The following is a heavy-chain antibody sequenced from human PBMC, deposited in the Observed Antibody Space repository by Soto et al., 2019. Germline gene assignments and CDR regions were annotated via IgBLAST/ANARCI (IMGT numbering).Heavy chain of an antibody. V-gene: IGHV1-69*13. CDR1: GGTFSSYA. J-gene: IGHJ3*02. Sequence: ASVKVSCKASGGTFSSYAISWVRQAPGQGLEWMGGIIPIFGTANYAQKFQGRVTITADESTSTAYMELSSLRSEDTAVYYCARDLTLPDIVVVVAATEAFDIWGQGTMVTVSS. CDR3: ARDLTLPDIVVVVAATEAFDI. CDR2: IIPIFGTA. D-gene: IGHD2-15*01.